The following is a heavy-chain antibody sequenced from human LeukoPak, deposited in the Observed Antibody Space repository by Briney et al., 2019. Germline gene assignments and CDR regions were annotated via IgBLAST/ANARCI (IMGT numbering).Heavy chain of an antibody. CDR2: ISGSGAST. J-gene: IGHJ4*02. D-gene: IGHD5-18*01. Sequence: GGSLSLSCAASGVTFSRYAMSWVRQPPGKGLEWVSAISGSGASTYYADSVKRRFTISRDNSKNTLYLQMSSLRAEDTAVYYCANNRGYNYGYGYWGQGALVTVSS. CDR1: GVTFSRYA. V-gene: IGHV3-23*01. CDR3: ANNRGYNYGYGY.